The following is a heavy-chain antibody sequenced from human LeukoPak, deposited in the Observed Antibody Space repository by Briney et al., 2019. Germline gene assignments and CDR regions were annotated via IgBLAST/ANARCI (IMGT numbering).Heavy chain of an antibody. CDR1: GYTFTSYG. CDR2: ISAYNGNT. V-gene: IGHV1-18*01. Sequence: GASVKVSCKASGYTFTSYGISWVRQAPGQGLEWMGWISAYNGNTSYAQKLQGRVTMTTDTSTSTAYMELRSLRSDDTAVYYCARVLGATGYYYYYGMDVWGQGTTVTVSS. CDR3: ARVLGATGYYYYYGMDV. J-gene: IGHJ6*02. D-gene: IGHD1-26*01.